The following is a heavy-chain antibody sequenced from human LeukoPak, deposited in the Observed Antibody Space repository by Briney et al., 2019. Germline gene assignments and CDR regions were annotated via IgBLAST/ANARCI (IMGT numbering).Heavy chain of an antibody. Sequence: ASVKVSCKASGYTFTSYGISWVRQAPGQGLEGMGWISAYNGNTNYAQKLQGRVTMTTDTSTSTAYMELRSLRSDDTAVYYCARDSPYYDFWIGYYYGMDVWGQGTTVTVSS. V-gene: IGHV1-18*01. CDR1: GYTFTSYG. CDR3: ARDSPYYDFWIGYYYGMDV. CDR2: ISAYNGNT. D-gene: IGHD3-3*01. J-gene: IGHJ6*02.